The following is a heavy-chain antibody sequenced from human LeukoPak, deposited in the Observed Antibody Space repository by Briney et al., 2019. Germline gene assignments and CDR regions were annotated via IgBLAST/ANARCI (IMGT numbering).Heavy chain of an antibody. CDR1: GFTFSDYY. CDR3: ARDWPYDSSGYTFDY. D-gene: IGHD3-22*01. Sequence: GGSLRLSCAASGFTFSDYYMSWIRQAPGKGLEWVSYISSSGSTIYYADSVKGRFTISRDNAKNSLYLQMNSLGAEDTAVYYCARDWPYDSSGYTFDYWGQGTLVTVSS. CDR2: ISSSGSTI. V-gene: IGHV3-11*01. J-gene: IGHJ4*02.